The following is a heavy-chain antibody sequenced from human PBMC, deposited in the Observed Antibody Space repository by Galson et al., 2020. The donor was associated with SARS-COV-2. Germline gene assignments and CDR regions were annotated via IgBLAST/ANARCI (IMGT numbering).Heavy chain of an antibody. J-gene: IGHJ4*02. CDR2: IDPNGGDT. CDR1: GYTFTKYY. V-gene: IGHV1-46*03. D-gene: IGHD4-4*01. Sequence: ASVKVSCKASGYTFTKYYIHWMRQAPGQGLEWMGSIDPNGGDTTYAQKFQGRVTMTRDTSTSTVYMELSSLRSEDTAVYYCARDSQVGHDYNYLLFWGQGTLVTVSS. CDR3: ARDSQVGHDYNYLLF.